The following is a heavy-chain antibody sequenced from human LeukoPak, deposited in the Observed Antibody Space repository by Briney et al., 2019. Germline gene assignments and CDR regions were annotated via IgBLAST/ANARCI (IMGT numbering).Heavy chain of an antibody. J-gene: IGHJ3*02. CDR2: MYYSGNT. D-gene: IGHD2-21*02. CDR1: GGSISGYY. Sequence: ASETLSLTCTVSGGSISGYYWSWIRQPPGKGLEWIGSMYYSGNTYYNPSLKSRVTISGDTSKNQFSLKLSSVTAADTAVYYCARDLGLCGGDCDLDAFDIWGQGTMVTVSS. CDR3: ARDLGLCGGDCDLDAFDI. V-gene: IGHV4-39*07.